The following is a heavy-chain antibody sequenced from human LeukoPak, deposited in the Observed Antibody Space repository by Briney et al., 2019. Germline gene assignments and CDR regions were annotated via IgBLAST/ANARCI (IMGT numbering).Heavy chain of an antibody. Sequence: ASVKVSCKVSGYTLTELSMHWVRQAPGKGLEWMGGFDPEDGETIYALKFQGRVTMTEDTSTDTAYMELSSLRSGDTAVYYCATDSSGWQTGYFDYWGRGTLVTVSS. CDR1: GYTLTELS. J-gene: IGHJ4*02. CDR2: FDPEDGET. V-gene: IGHV1-24*01. CDR3: ATDSSGWQTGYFDY. D-gene: IGHD6-19*01.